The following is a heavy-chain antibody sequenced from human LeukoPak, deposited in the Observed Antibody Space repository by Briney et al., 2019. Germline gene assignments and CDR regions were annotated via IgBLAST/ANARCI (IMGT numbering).Heavy chain of an antibody. Sequence: GGSLRLSCAPSGFTFSTYWIIWVRQAPGKGLEYVSHMNADGSTTNYADSVKGRFTISRENAKNTLYLQMDSLRAEDTAVYYCGRDNHGSVDYWGQGSLVTVSS. J-gene: IGHJ4*02. CDR2: MNADGSTT. V-gene: IGHV3-74*01. CDR3: GRDNHGSVDY. CDR1: GFTFSTYW. D-gene: IGHD3-10*01.